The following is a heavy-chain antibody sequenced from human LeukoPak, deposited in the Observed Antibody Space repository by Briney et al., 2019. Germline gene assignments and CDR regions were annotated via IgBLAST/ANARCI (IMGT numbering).Heavy chain of an antibody. V-gene: IGHV4-59*01. J-gene: IGHJ5*02. D-gene: IGHD2-2*02. CDR1: GGSISSYY. CDR3: ARVRDCCSTSCYRRGFWFDP. Sequence: PSETLSLTCTVSGGSISSYYWSWIRQPPGKGLEWIGYIYYSGSTNYNPSLKSRVTISVDTSKNQFSLKLSSVTAADTAVYYCARVRDCCSTSCYRRGFWFDPWGQGTLVTVSS. CDR2: IYYSGST.